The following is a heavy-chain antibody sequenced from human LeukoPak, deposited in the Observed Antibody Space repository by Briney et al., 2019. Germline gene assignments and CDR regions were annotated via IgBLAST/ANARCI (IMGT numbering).Heavy chain of an antibody. CDR3: ARDPFGEYAFDI. J-gene: IGHJ3*02. D-gene: IGHD3-10*01. CDR2: IYHSGST. Sequence: SETLSLTCTVSGGSIISYYWGWIRQPPGKGLEWIGTIYHSGSTYYNPSLKSRVTISIDTSKNQFSLKLSSVTAADTAVSYCARDPFGEYAFDIWGQGTMVTVSS. V-gene: IGHV4-38-2*02. CDR1: GGSIISYY.